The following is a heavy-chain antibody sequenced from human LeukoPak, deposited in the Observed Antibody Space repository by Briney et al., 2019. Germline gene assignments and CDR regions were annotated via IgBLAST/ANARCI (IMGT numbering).Heavy chain of an antibody. CDR1: GFTFSSYA. Sequence: PGGSLRLSCAASGFTFSSYAMTWVRQAPGTGLEWVSPISASGGNTYYADSVKGRFTISRDNSKNTVSLQMNSLRAEDTAVYYCAKDVRVGGGGMDVWGQGTPVTVSS. CDR2: ISASGGNT. J-gene: IGHJ6*02. D-gene: IGHD1-26*01. V-gene: IGHV3-23*01. CDR3: AKDVRVGGGGMDV.